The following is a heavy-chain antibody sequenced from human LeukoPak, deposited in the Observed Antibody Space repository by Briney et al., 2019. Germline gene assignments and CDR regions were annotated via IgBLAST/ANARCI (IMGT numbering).Heavy chain of an antibody. V-gene: IGHV3-7*01. D-gene: IGHD2-21*02. CDR1: GFTFSSYW. J-gene: IGHJ3*01. CDR2: IKQNGSEK. Sequence: PGGSLRLSCAASGFTFSSYWMSWVRQAPGKGLEWVANIKQNGSEKYYVDSVRGRFTISRDNAKKSMYLQMNSLRAEDTAVYFCARKGEVTVPTKNALDLWGQGTMVTVSS. CDR3: ARKGEVTVPTKNALDL.